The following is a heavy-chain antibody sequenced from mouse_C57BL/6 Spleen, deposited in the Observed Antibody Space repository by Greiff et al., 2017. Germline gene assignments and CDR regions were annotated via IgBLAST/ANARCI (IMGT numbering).Heavy chain of an antibody. J-gene: IGHJ3*01. CDR1: GYAFSSSW. Sequence: QVQLQQSGPELVKPGASVKISCKASGYAFSSSWMNWVKQRPGKGLERIGRIYPGDGDTNYNGKFKGKATLTADKSSSTAYMQLSSLTSEDSAVYFCARWWDGGFAYWGQGTLVTVSA. V-gene: IGHV1-82*01. D-gene: IGHD1-1*02. CDR3: ARWWDGGFAY. CDR2: IYPGDGDT.